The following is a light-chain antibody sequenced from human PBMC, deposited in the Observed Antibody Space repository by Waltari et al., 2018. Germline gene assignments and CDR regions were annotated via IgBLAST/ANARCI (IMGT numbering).Light chain of an antibody. J-gene: IGLJ1*01. CDR3: QSYDSKLSGYV. CDR1: SSHIGAGYD. CDR2: ANA. V-gene: IGLV1-40*01. Sequence: QSVLTQPPSVSGAPGQRVTVSCTGSSSHIGAGYDVHWYQQAPGTAPKLLIFANANRPSGVPDRFSGSRSGTSASLAITGLQADDEADYSCQSYDSKLSGYVFGTGTKVIVL.